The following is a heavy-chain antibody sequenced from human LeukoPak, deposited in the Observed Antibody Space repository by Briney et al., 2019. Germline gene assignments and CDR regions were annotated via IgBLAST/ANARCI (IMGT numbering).Heavy chain of an antibody. CDR3: AKVQEMDTILPPFHY. Sequence: GGSLRLSCAASGFTFNNYAMSWVRQAPGKGLEWVSAISGRGGTTFYADSVKGRFTISRDNSKNTLYLQVNSLRAADTAIYYCAKVQEMDTILPPFHYWGQGTLVSVS. D-gene: IGHD5-24*01. V-gene: IGHV3-23*01. CDR1: GFTFNNYA. J-gene: IGHJ4*02. CDR2: ISGRGGTT.